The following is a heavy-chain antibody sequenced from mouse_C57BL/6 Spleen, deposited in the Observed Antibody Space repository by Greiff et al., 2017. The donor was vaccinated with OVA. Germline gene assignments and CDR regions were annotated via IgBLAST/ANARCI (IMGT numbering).Heavy chain of an antibody. Sequence: EVQLQQSGPELVKPGASVKISCKASGYTFTDYYMNWVKQSHGKSLEWIGAINPNHGGTSYNQKFKCKATLTVDKSSSTAYMELRSLTSEDSAVYYCARTTTEGVDVWGTGTTVTVSS. CDR2: INPNHGGT. CDR3: ARTTTEGVDV. CDR1: GYTFTDYY. V-gene: IGHV1-26*01. D-gene: IGHD1-1*01. J-gene: IGHJ1*03.